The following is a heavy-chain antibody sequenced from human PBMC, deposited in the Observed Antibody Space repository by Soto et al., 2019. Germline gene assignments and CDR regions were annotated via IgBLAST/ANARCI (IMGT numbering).Heavy chain of an antibody. D-gene: IGHD3-22*01. J-gene: IGHJ5*02. Sequence: SVKVSCKASGGTFSSYAISWVRQAPGQGLEWMGGIIPIFGTANYAQKFQGRVTITADESTSTAYMELSSLRSEDTAVYYCARDLNYYDSSGDWFDPWGQGTLVTVSS. CDR3: ARDLNYYDSSGDWFDP. V-gene: IGHV1-69*13. CDR1: GGTFSSYA. CDR2: IIPIFGTA.